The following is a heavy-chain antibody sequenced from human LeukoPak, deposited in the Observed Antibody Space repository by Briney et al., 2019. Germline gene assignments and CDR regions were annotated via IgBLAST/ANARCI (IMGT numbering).Heavy chain of an antibody. Sequence: SETLSLTCAVTGGSISSSSSNCWTWVRQPPGKGLEWIGEIYHSGATNYNPSLKSRVTMLLDKSKNQFSLNLNSVTAADTAVYYCARNGGNSDFDYWGQGTLVTVSS. D-gene: IGHD4-23*01. V-gene: IGHV4-4*02. CDR3: ARNGGNSDFDY. J-gene: IGHJ4*02. CDR1: GGSISSSSSNC. CDR2: IYHSGAT.